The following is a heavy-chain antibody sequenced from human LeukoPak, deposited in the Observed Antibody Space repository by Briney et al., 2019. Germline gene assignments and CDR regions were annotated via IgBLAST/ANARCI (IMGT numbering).Heavy chain of an antibody. CDR1: GFTFSDYW. CDR3: ARFGGSYPEYYFDY. J-gene: IGHJ4*02. CDR2: ISYDGSNK. D-gene: IGHD1-26*01. V-gene: IGHV3-30*03. Sequence: PGGSLRLSCAASGFTFSDYWMSWLRQAPGKGLEWVAVISYDGSNKYYADSVKGRFTISRDNSKNTLYLQMNSLRAEDTAVYYCARFGGSYPEYYFDYWGQGTLVTVSS.